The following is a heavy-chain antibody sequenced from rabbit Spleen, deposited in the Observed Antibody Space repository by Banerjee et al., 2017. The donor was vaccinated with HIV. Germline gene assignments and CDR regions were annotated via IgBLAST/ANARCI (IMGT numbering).Heavy chain of an antibody. CDR2: IDTGSSGFT. CDR1: GFSFSGCLY. D-gene: IGHD1-1*01. Sequence: QEQLEESGGGLVKPEGSLTLTCKASGFSFSGCLYICWVRQAPGKGLEWIACIDTGSSGFTYFATWAKGRFTCSKTSSTTVTLQMTRLTAADTATYFCARDTSSSFSSYGMDLWGPGTLVTVS. V-gene: IGHV1S45*01. J-gene: IGHJ6*01. CDR3: ARDTSSSFSSYGMDL.